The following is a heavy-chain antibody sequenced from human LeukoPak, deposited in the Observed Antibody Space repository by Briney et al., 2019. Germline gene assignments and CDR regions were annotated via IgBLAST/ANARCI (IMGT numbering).Heavy chain of an antibody. J-gene: IGHJ4*02. D-gene: IGHD6-13*01. CDR3: AKRTSGSSWYSSDY. CDR1: GFTFSSFA. V-gene: IGHV3-23*01. Sequence: GGSLRLSCAASGFTFSSFAMNWVRQAPGKGLEWVSTMSGDATSTYYADSVKGRFTISRDNSKNTLYLQMNSLRAEDTAVYYCAKRTSGSSWYSSDYWGQGTLVTVSS. CDR2: MSGDATST.